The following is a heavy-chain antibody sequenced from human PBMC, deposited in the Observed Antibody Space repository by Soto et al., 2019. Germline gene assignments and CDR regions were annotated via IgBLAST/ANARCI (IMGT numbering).Heavy chain of an antibody. D-gene: IGHD3-22*01. CDR2: IYYSGST. CDR1: GGSISSSSYY. V-gene: IGHV4-39*01. Sequence: SETLSLTCTVSGGSISSSSYYWGWIRQPPGKGLEWIGSIYYSGSTYYNPSLKSRVTISVDTSKNQFSLKLSSVTAADTAVYYCATEYYDSSGQPRTHAFDIWGQGTMVTVSS. J-gene: IGHJ3*02. CDR3: ATEYYDSSGQPRTHAFDI.